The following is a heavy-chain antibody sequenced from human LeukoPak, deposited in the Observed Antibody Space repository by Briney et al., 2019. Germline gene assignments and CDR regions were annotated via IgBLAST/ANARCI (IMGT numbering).Heavy chain of an antibody. V-gene: IGHV3-21*01. CDR3: ARSFRGHYDSSGYDY. CDR2: ISTSSSYI. CDR1: GFTFSSYT. J-gene: IGHJ4*02. D-gene: IGHD3-22*01. Sequence: GGSLGLSCAASGFTFSSYTMNWVRQAPGKGLEWVSSISTSSSYIYYADSVKGRFTISRDNAKNSLYLQMSSLRAEDTAVYSCARSFRGHYDSSGYDYWGQGTLVTVSS.